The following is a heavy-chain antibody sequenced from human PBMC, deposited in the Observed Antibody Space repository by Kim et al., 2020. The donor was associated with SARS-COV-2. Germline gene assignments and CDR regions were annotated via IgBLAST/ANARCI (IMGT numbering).Heavy chain of an antibody. CDR3: ARDSGYSGYEPRDYYYGMDV. J-gene: IGHJ6*02. CDR1: GFTFSSYS. CDR2: ISSSSSYI. Sequence: GGSLRLSCAASGFTFSSYSMNWVRQAPGKGLEWVSSISSSSSYIYYADSVKGRFTISRDNAKNSLYLQMNSLRAEDTAVYYCARDSGYSGYEPRDYYYGMDVWGQGTTVTVSS. D-gene: IGHD5-12*01. V-gene: IGHV3-21*01.